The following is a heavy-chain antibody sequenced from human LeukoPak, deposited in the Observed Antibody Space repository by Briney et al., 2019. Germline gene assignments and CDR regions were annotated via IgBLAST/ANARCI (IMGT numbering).Heavy chain of an antibody. CDR3: ARGPRGSSLWTYAN. D-gene: IGHD5-18*01. J-gene: IGHJ4*02. Sequence: SETLSLTCAVYGGSFSGYYWSWLRQPPGKGLEWIGEINHSGSTNYNPSLTSRVTISVDTSKNQYSLKLSSVTAADTAVYYCARGPRGSSLWTYANWGQGTLVTVSS. CDR1: GGSFSGYY. V-gene: IGHV4-34*01. CDR2: INHSGST.